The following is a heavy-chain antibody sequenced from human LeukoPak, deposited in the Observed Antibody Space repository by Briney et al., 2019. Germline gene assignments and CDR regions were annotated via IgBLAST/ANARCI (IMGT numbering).Heavy chain of an antibody. V-gene: IGHV4-59*12. Sequence: PSETLSLTCSVSGGSISTYYWSWIRQPPGKGLEWIGYIYYSGSTSYNPSLKSRVTISLDTSKNQFSLELSSVTAADTAVYYCARDYGRAEPYYFDYWGQGTLVTVSS. D-gene: IGHD1-14*01. J-gene: IGHJ4*02. CDR3: ARDYGRAEPYYFDY. CDR1: GGSISTYY. CDR2: IYYSGST.